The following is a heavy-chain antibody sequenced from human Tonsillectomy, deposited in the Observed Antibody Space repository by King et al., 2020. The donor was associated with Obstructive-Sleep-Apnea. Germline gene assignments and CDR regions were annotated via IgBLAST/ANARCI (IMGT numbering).Heavy chain of an antibody. D-gene: IGHD3-3*01. Sequence: VQLVESGGGVVQPGRSLRLSCAASGFTFSSYVMHWVRQAPGKGLEWVALISYDGSKEYYADSVKGRFTISRDNSKNTLYVQMNSLRPEDTAVYYWARVYYDFGPLDYWGQGTLVTVSS. J-gene: IGHJ4*02. CDR1: GFTFSSYV. V-gene: IGHV3-30*04. CDR2: ISYDGSKE. CDR3: ARVYYDFGPLDY.